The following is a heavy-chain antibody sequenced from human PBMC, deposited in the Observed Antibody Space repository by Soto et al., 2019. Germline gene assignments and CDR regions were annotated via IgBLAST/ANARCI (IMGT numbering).Heavy chain of an antibody. CDR1: GFPFSSYA. CDR2: ISYDGSNK. Sequence: SLRLSFAASGFPFSSYAMHWVRPAPGKGLEGVAVISYDGSNKYYADSVKGRFTISRDNSKNTLYLQMNSLRAEDTAVYYCARAVGIAAAGRGYYYYGMDVWGQGTTVTLS. D-gene: IGHD6-13*01. CDR3: ARAVGIAAAGRGYYYYGMDV. V-gene: IGHV3-30-3*01. J-gene: IGHJ6*02.